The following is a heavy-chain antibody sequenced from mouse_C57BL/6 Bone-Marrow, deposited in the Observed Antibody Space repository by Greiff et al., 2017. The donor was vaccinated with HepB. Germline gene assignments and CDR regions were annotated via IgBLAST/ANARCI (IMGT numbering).Heavy chain of an antibody. V-gene: IGHV1-55*01. CDR3: ASSQGYFYYFDY. CDR1: GYTFTSYW. CDR2: IYPGRGST. Sequence: QVQLQQPGAELVKPGASVKMSCKASGYTFTSYWITWVKRRPGQGLEWIGDIYPGRGSTNYNEKFKSKATLTVDTSSSTAYMQLSSLTSEDSAVYYCASSQGYFYYFDYWGQGTTLTVSS. D-gene: IGHD3-1*01. J-gene: IGHJ2*01.